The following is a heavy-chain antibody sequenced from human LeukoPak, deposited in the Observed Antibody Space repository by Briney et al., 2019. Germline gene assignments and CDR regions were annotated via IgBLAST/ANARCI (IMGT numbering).Heavy chain of an antibody. CDR2: IIPIFGTA. D-gene: IGHD2-15*01. CDR1: GGTFSSYA. CDR3: ASGPCSGGSCPLDY. J-gene: IGHJ4*02. V-gene: IGHV1-69*05. Sequence: SVKVSCKASGGTFSSYAISWVRQAPGQGLEWMGGIIPIFGTANYAQKFQGRVTITTDESTSTAYMELSSLRSDDTAVYYCASGPCSGGSCPLDYWGQGTLVTVSS.